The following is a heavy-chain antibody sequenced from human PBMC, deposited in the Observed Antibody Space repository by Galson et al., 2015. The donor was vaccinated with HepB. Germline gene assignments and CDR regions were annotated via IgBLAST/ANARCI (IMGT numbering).Heavy chain of an antibody. CDR1: GFTVSSNY. D-gene: IGHD3-10*01. CDR2: IWYDGSNK. V-gene: IGHV3-33*08. Sequence: SLRLSCAASGFTVSSNYMSWVRQAPGKGLEWVAVIWYDGSNKYYADSVEGRFTVSRDNSKNTVYLQMNSLRPEDTAMCYCARRAGASGGFSFDYWGQGSLVTVSS. J-gene: IGHJ4*02. CDR3: ARRAGASGGFSFDY.